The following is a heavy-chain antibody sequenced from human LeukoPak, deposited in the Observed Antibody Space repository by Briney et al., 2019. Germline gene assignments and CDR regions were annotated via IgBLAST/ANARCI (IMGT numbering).Heavy chain of an antibody. Sequence: GGSLRLSCAASGFTFSSCAMSWVRQAPGKGLECVSTISESDGRTYYADSVKGRFTISRDNSNNRPYLEMNSLRAEDTAVYYCAKWMTTATTSDYWGQGTLVTVSS. J-gene: IGHJ4*02. CDR3: AKWMTTATTSDY. D-gene: IGHD4-17*01. V-gene: IGHV3-23*01. CDR1: GFTFSSCA. CDR2: ISESDGRT.